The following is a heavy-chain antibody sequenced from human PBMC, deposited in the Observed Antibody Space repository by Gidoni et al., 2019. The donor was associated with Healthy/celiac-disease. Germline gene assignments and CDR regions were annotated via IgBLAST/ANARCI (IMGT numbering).Heavy chain of an antibody. J-gene: IGHJ6*02. CDR1: GGSISSYY. Sequence: QVQLQESGPVLVKPSETLSLTCTVSGGSISSYYWSWIRQPPGKGLEWIGYIYYSGSTNYNPSLKSRVTFSVDTSKNQFALKLSSVTAADTAVYYCARGVVATRGYGMDVWGQGTTVTVSS. CDR3: ARGVVATRGYGMDV. V-gene: IGHV4-59*01. CDR2: IYYSGST. D-gene: IGHD2-15*01.